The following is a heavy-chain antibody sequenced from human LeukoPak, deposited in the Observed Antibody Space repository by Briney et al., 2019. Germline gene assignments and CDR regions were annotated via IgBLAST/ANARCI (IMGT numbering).Heavy chain of an antibody. D-gene: IGHD3-16*01. CDR3: ARDGMITAYAFDI. V-gene: IGHV3-21*01. CDR1: EFSFSSHS. Sequence: GGSLRLSCAASEFSFSSHSMNWVRQAPGKGPEWVSTINSSGDYTCYADSVKGRFTISRDNAKNSLYLQMNSLRAEDTAVYYCARDGMITAYAFDIWGQGTMVTVSS. J-gene: IGHJ3*02. CDR2: INSSGDYT.